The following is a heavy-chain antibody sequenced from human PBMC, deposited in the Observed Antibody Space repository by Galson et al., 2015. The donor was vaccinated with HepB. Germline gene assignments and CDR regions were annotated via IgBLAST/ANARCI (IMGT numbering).Heavy chain of an antibody. CDR3: ARARGRGVLDGGFDY. CDR1: GYTFTDYY. D-gene: IGHD3-10*01. CDR2: INPNSGGT. J-gene: IGHJ4*02. V-gene: IGHV1-2*02. Sequence: SVKVSCKASGYTFTDYYMHWVRQAPGQGLEWMGWINPNSGGTNYAQKFQGRVTMTKDTSISTAYMELSRLRSDDTAVFYCARARGRGVLDGGFDYWGQGTLVTVSS.